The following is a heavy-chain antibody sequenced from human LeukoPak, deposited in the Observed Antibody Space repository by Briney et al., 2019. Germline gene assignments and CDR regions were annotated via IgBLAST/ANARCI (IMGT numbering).Heavy chain of an antibody. D-gene: IGHD2-2*01. CDR1: GFTFSSYA. V-gene: IGHV3-7*01. CDR3: ARKCSSTSCLGTNYGMDV. CDR2: IKQDGSEK. Sequence: GGSLRLSCAASGFTFSSYAMSWVRQAPGKGLEWVANIKQDGSEKYYVDSVKGRFTISRDNAKNSLYLQMNSLRAEDTAVYYCARKCSSTSCLGTNYGMDVWGQGTTVTVSS. J-gene: IGHJ6*02.